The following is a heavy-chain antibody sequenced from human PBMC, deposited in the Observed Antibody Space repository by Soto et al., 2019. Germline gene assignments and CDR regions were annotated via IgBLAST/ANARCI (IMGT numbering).Heavy chain of an antibody. CDR1: GDSITNSNYY. CDR3: ARHCSGGTCYSGAEYFHP. CDR2: IYYIGST. Sequence: SETMSLTYTVSGDSITNSNYYWGWFSQPPGKGLEWIASIYYIGSTNYNPSLKSRVTISVDTSKNQFSLRLSSVTAADTAVYFCARHCSGGTCYSGAEYFHPWGQGTLVTVSS. J-gene: IGHJ1*01. D-gene: IGHD2-15*01. V-gene: IGHV4-39*01.